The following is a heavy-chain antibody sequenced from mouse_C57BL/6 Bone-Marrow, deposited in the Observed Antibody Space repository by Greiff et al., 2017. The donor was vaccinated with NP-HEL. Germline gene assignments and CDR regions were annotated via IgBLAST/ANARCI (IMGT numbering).Heavy chain of an antibody. CDR2: IDPSDSYT. J-gene: IGHJ2*01. D-gene: IGHD4-1*01. V-gene: IGHV1-59*01. CDR3: ARRKLTANFYD. Sequence: VQLQQPGAELVRPGTSVKLSCKASGYTFTSYWMHWVKQRPGQGLEWIGVIDPSDSYTNYNQKFKGKATLTVDTSSSTAYMQLSSLTSEDSAVYYCARRKLTANFYDWGQGTTLTVSS. CDR1: GYTFTSYW.